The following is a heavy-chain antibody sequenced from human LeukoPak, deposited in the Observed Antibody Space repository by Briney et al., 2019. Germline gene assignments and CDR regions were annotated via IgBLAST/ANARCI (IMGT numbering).Heavy chain of an antibody. V-gene: IGHV4-38-2*02. CDR1: GYSISSGYY. CDR2: NYHSGST. Sequence: PSETLSLTCTVSGYSISSGYYWGWIRPPPGEGLEWIGSNYHSGSTYYNPSLKSRVTIPVDTSKNQFSLKLSSVTAADTAVYYCAREGSSSSFDYWGQGTLVTVSS. D-gene: IGHD6-13*01. CDR3: AREGSSSSFDY. J-gene: IGHJ4*02.